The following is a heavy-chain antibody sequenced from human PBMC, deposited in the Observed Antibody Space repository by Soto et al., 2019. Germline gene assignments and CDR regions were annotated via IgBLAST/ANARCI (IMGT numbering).Heavy chain of an antibody. CDR2: IYYSGST. D-gene: IGHD3-22*01. V-gene: IGHV4-59*01. Sequence: PSETLSLTCTVSGGSISSYYWSWIRQPPGKGLEWIGYIYYSGSTNYNPSLKSRVTISVDTSKNQFSLKLSSVTAADTAVYYCARVTCYYDSSGYYDGYYFDYWGQGTLVTVSS. J-gene: IGHJ4*02. CDR3: ARVTCYYDSSGYYDGYYFDY. CDR1: GGSISSYY.